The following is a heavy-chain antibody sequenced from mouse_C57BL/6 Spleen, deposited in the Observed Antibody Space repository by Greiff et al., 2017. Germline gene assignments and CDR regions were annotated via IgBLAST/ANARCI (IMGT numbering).Heavy chain of an antibody. CDR1: GYSFTGYF. Sequence: VQLQQSGPELVKPGDSVKISCKASGYSFTGYFMNWVMQSHGKSLEWIGRINPYNGDTFYNQKFKGKATLTVDKSSSTAHMELQSLTSEDSAVYYCARSFIATVVAHWYFEVWGTGTTVTVSS. J-gene: IGHJ1*03. CDR3: ARSFIATVVAHWYFEV. CDR2: INPYNGDT. V-gene: IGHV1-20*01. D-gene: IGHD1-1*01.